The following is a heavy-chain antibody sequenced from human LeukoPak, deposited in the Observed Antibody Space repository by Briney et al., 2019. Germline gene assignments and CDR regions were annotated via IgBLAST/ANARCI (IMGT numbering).Heavy chain of an antibody. J-gene: IGHJ6*03. CDR3: ARSGSMVRGVMSYYYYYMDA. D-gene: IGHD3-10*01. CDR2: IIPIFGTA. Sequence: SVKVSCKASGGTFSSYAISWVRQAPGQGLEWMGGIIPIFGTANYAQKFQGRVTITTDESTSTAYMELSSLRSEDTAVYYCARSGSMVRGVMSYYYYYMDAWGKGTTVTVSS. V-gene: IGHV1-69*05. CDR1: GGTFSSYA.